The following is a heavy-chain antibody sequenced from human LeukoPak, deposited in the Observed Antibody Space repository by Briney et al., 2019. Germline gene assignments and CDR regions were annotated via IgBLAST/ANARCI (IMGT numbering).Heavy chain of an antibody. D-gene: IGHD2-15*01. Sequence: GESLRLSCAASGFTFSSYAMSWVRQAPGKGLEWVSAISGSGGSTYYADSVKGRFTISRDNSKNTLYLQMNSLRAEDTAVYYCAKNLYCGGGSCYPSALGMDVWGQGTTVTVSS. CDR1: GFTFSSYA. J-gene: IGHJ6*02. V-gene: IGHV3-23*01. CDR3: AKNLYCGGGSCYPSALGMDV. CDR2: ISGSGGST.